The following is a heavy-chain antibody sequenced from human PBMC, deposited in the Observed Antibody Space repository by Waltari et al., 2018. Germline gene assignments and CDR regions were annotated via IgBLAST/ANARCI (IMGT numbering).Heavy chain of an antibody. V-gene: IGHV4-4*02. CDR3: ARDRGGGLYLDS. D-gene: IGHD2-15*01. Sequence: QLQLQESGPRLVKPSGTLSLTCVVSGDSMISNYFWSWVRQSPGRGLEWIGQVKRGGGPNDSPSFARRVSMSLDTSINHFSLNMHSATAADTAVYYCARDRGGGLYLDSWGRGILVSVSP. CDR1: GDSMISNYF. CDR2: VKRGGGP. J-gene: IGHJ4*02.